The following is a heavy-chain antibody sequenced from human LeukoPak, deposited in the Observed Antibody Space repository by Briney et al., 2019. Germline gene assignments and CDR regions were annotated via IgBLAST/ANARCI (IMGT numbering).Heavy chain of an antibody. CDR1: GLSFSSYA. V-gene: IGHV3-30-3*01. Sequence: GGYLRLASEASGLSFSSYAMHWVRQAPGKGLEWVAVISYDGTEKYYGDSVKGRFTISRDNSKNTLYLQMNSLRAEDTALYYCARDGHGVPLDYWGQGTLVTVSP. CDR2: ISYDGTEK. CDR3: ARDGHGVPLDY. J-gene: IGHJ4*02. D-gene: IGHD4-17*01.